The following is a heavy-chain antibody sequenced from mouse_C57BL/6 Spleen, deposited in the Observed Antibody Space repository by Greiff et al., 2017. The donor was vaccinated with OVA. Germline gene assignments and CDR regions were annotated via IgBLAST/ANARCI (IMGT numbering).Heavy chain of an antibody. CDR1: GYTFTSYW. D-gene: IGHD1-2*01. V-gene: IGHV1-64*01. Sequence: VQLQQPGAELVKPGASVKLSCKASGYTFTSYWMHWVKQRPGQGLEWIGMIHPNSGSTNYNEKFKSKATLTVDKSASTAYMQLSSLTSEDSAVYYCARSNFITTVPTDYWGQGTTLTVSS. CDR3: ARSNFITTVPTDY. CDR2: IHPNSGST. J-gene: IGHJ2*01.